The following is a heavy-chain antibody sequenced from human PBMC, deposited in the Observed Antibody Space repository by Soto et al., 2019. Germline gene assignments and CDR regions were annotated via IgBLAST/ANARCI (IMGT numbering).Heavy chain of an antibody. Sequence: GGSLRLACAASGFTFSTYGMHWVRQAPGKGLEWVAVIWYDESNKYYGDSVKGRFTISRDNSKNTLYLQMSSLRAEDTAVYYCARDCSSGGSCYYDYWGHGTLVTSPQ. CDR2: IWYDESNK. CDR3: ARDCSSGGSCYYDY. V-gene: IGHV3-33*01. J-gene: IGHJ4*01. D-gene: IGHD2-15*01. CDR1: GFTFSTYG.